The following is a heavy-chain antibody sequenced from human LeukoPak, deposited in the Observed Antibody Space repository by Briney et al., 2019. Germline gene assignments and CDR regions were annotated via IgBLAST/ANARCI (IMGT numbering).Heavy chain of an antibody. Sequence: GGSLRLSCAPSGFTFTNYVMSWVRQAPGKGLEWVSCISDSGGSTYYADSVKGRFTISRDNSKNTLYLQMNSLRAEDTAVYYCAKGPLGDVDYWGQGTLVSVSS. D-gene: IGHD4-17*01. CDR2: ISDSGGST. V-gene: IGHV3-23*01. CDR3: AKGPLGDVDY. CDR1: GFTFTNYV. J-gene: IGHJ4*02.